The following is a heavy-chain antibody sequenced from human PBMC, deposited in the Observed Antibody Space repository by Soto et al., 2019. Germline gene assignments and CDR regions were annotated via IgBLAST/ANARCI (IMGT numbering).Heavy chain of an antibody. J-gene: IGHJ4*02. Sequence: GGSLRLSCAASGFTFSSYSMNWVRQAPGKGLEWVSSISSSSSYIYYADSVKGRFTISRDNAKNSLYLQMNSLRAEDAAVYYCARVKRSIAARHFDYWGQGTLVTVSS. V-gene: IGHV3-21*01. CDR2: ISSSSSYI. CDR1: GFTFSSYS. CDR3: ARVKRSIAARHFDY. D-gene: IGHD6-6*01.